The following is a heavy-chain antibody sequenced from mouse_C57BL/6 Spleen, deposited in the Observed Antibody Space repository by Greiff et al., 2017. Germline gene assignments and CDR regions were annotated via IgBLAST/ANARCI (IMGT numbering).Heavy chain of an antibody. CDR2: IRNKANNHAT. J-gene: IGHJ3*01. Sequence: EVKLEESGGGLVQPGGSMKLSCAASGFTFSDAWMDWVRQSPEKGLAWVAEIRNKANNHATYYAESVKGRFTISRDDSKSSVYLQMNSLRAEDTGIYYGTRPGDYDDVFAYGGQGTLVTVSA. V-gene: IGHV6-6*01. CDR1: GFTFSDAW. D-gene: IGHD2-4*01. CDR3: TRPGDYDDVFAY.